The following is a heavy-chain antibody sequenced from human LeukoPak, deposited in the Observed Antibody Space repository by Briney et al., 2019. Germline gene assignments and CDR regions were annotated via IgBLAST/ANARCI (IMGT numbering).Heavy chain of an antibody. V-gene: IGHV3-48*01. D-gene: IGHD3-10*01. CDR2: LQSSSRSL. J-gene: IGHJ4*02. CDR3: ARDSPGWGGFDF. Sequence: GGSLRLSCAASGFPFSSYNMTWVRQAPGKGLEWVSWLQSSSRSLFYADSVKGRFTVSRDDAKNSLYLQLNSLRAEDTAVYYCARDSPGWGGFDFWGQGTLVTVSS. CDR1: GFPFSSYN.